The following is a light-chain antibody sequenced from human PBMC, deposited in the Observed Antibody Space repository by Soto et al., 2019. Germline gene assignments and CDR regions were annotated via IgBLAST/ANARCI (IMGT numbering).Light chain of an antibody. CDR1: QGISSY. V-gene: IGKV1-8*01. CDR2: AAS. J-gene: IGKJ1*01. Sequence: AIQLTQSPSSLSASVGDRVTITCRASQGISSYLAWYQQKPGKAPELLIYAASTLQSGVPSRFSGSGSGTDFTLTISCLQSEYFATYYCQQYYSFPRTFGQGTKV. CDR3: QQYYSFPRT.